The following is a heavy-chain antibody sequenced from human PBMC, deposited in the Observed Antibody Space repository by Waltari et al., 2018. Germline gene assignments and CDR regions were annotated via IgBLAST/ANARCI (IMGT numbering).Heavy chain of an antibody. CDR2: IYYSGST. D-gene: IGHD1-20*01. CDR3: ARITGSGYYFDY. CDR1: GGSISSYY. Sequence: QVQLQESGPGLVKPSETLSLTCTVSGGSISSYYWSWIRQPPGKGLEWIGYIYYSGSTNYNPSLKSRVTISVDTSKNQFSLKLSSVTAADTAVYYCARITGSGYYFDYWGQGTLVTVSS. V-gene: IGHV4-59*12. J-gene: IGHJ4*02.